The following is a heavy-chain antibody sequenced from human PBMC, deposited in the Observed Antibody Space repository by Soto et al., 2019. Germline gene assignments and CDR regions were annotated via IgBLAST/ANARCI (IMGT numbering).Heavy chain of an antibody. CDR2: IKQDGSEK. CDR3: AGGSGWLETD. J-gene: IGHJ4*02. D-gene: IGHD6-19*01. V-gene: IGHV3-7*04. CDR1: GFTFGTYW. Sequence: EVQLVESGGGLVQPGGSLTLSCAGSGFTFGTYWMNWVRQAPGKGLEWVANIKQDGSEKYYVDSVKGRFTISRDNAKNSLYLQLNSLRAEDTAVHYCAGGSGWLETDWGQRTLVTVSS.